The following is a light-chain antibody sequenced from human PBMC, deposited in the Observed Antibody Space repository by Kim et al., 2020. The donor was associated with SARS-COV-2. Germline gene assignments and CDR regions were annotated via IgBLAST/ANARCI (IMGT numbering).Light chain of an antibody. J-gene: IGLJ2*01. Sequence: GKPVGVACTRSRGSIAGNYVQWYQQRPGSAPTTVIYEDKQRPSAVPDRFSGSIDTSSNSAFLTISGLKTEDEADYYCQTYDNRNVLFGGGTQLTVL. V-gene: IGLV6-57*03. CDR3: QTYDNRNVL. CDR1: RGSIAGNY. CDR2: EDK.